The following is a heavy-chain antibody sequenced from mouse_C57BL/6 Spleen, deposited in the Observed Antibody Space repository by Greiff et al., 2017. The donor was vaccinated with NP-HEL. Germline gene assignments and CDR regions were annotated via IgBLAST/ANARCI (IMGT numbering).Heavy chain of an antibody. J-gene: IGHJ1*03. CDR3: ARLGGSSSLWYFDV. D-gene: IGHD1-1*01. CDR2: IDPSDSYT. CDR1: GYTFTSYW. V-gene: IGHV1-69*01. Sequence: QVQLKQPGAELVMPGASVKLSCKASGYTFTSYWMHWVKQRPGQGLEWIGEIDPSDSYTNYNQKFKGKSTLTVDKSSSTAYMQLSSLTSEDSAVYYCARLGGSSSLWYFDVWGTGTTVTVSS.